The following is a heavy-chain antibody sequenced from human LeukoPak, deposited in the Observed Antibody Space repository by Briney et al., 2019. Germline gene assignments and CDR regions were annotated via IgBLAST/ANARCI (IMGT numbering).Heavy chain of an antibody. CDR1: GGSISSGNYY. V-gene: IGHV4-61*02. J-gene: IGHJ6*03. Sequence: SQTLSLTCTVSGGSISSGNYYWSWIRQPAGKGLEWIGRIYTSGSTNYNPSLKSRVTISVDMSKNQFSLKLSSVTAADTAVYYCARVTESYGSGRRHNYYYYYMDVWGKGTTVTISS. CDR2: IYTSGST. D-gene: IGHD3-10*01. CDR3: ARVTESYGSGRRHNYYYYYMDV.